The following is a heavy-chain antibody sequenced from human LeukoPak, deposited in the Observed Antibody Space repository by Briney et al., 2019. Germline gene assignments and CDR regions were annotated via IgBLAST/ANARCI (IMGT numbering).Heavy chain of an antibody. CDR3: AELGITMIGGV. J-gene: IGHJ6*04. D-gene: IGHD3-10*02. CDR1: GFIFSHYE. Sequence: PGGSLRLSCTGSGFIFSHYEMNWVRQAPGKGLEWVSYISSSGSTIYYADSVKGRFTISRDNAKNSLYLQMNSLRAEDTAVYYCAELGITMIGGVWGKGTTVTISS. V-gene: IGHV3-48*03. CDR2: ISSSGSTI.